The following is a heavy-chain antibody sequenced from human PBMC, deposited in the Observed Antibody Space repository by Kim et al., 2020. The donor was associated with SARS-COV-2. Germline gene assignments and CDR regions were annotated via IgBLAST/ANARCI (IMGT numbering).Heavy chain of an antibody. CDR1: GFIFSNAW. Sequence: GGSLRLSCAASGFIFSNAWMSWVRQAPGKGLEWVGHIRRETDGGTTDYAAPVKGRFTVSRDDSKNTLFLQMNSLKTDDTGVYYCTVGFGHTDYFDVWGQGTMVTVSS. D-gene: IGHD5-12*01. CDR3: TVGFGHTDYFDV. CDR2: IRRETDGGTT. V-gene: IGHV3-15*01. J-gene: IGHJ3*01.